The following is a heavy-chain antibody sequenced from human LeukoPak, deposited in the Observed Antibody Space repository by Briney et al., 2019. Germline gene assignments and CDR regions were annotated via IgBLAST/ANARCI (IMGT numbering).Heavy chain of an antibody. CDR3: AKDGQPSARSLLCTNGICYQDY. CDR2: ISGSGDYT. CDR1: EFTFSSYA. Sequence: GGSLRLSCAASEFTFSSYAMTWVRQAPGKGLEWVSSISGSGDYTYYRDSVKGRFTMSRDNSKNTVYLNMNSLRAEDTAVYYCAKDGQPSARSLLCTNGICYQDYWGQGTLVTVSS. V-gene: IGHV3-23*01. D-gene: IGHD2-8*01. J-gene: IGHJ4*02.